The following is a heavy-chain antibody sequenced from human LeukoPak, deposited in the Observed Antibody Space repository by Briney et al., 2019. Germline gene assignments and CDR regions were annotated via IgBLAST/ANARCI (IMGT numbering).Heavy chain of an antibody. J-gene: IGHJ4*02. D-gene: IGHD5-18*01. CDR2: IYYSGYT. CDR3: ARHLPPPAYSYEFDY. Sequence: NPSETLSLTCTVSGGSISSSDYYWAWIRQPPGKGLEWIGSIYYSGYTNYNPSLKSRVTISVDTSKNQFSLKLSSVTAADTAVYYCARHLPPPAYSYEFDYWGQGTLVTVSS. CDR1: GGSISSSDYY. V-gene: IGHV4-39*01.